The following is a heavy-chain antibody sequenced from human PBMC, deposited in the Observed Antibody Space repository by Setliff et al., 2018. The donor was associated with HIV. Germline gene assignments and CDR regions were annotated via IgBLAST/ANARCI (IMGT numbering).Heavy chain of an antibody. CDR1: GYTFTGYY. Sequence: ASVKVSCKASGYTFTGYYMHWVRQAPGQGLEWMGWINPNSGGTNYAQMFRDSVIMTRDTSISTVYIRLISLKSDDTAVYYCARISPTLDYWGQGTLVTVSS. V-gene: IGHV1-2*02. CDR3: ARISPTLDY. J-gene: IGHJ4*02. CDR2: INPNSGGT.